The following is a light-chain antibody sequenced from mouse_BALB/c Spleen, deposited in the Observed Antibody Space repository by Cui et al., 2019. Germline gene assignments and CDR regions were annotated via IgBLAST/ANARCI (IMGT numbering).Light chain of an antibody. J-gene: IGKJ2*01. Sequence: NVLTKSPALMSASPGEKVTMTCSASSSVSYMYWYQQKSSSSPKPWIYLTSNLASGVPARFSGSGSGTFYSLTISSMEAEDAANYYCQQWSSNPPTFGGGTKLEIK. V-gene: IGKV4-68*01. CDR1: SSVSY. CDR3: QQWSSNPPT. CDR2: LTS.